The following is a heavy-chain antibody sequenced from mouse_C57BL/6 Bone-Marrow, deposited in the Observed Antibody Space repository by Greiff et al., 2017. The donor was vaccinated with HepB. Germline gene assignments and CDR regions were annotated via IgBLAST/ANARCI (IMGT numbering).Heavy chain of an antibody. CDR3: ARDGNINYAGFAY. J-gene: IGHJ3*01. Sequence: QVQLQQSGPELVKPGASVKISCKASGYAFSSSWMNWVKQRPGKGLEWIGRIYPGDGDTNYNGKFKGKATLTADKSSSTAYMQLSSLTSEDSAVYFCARDGNINYAGFAYWGQGTLVTVSA. CDR2: IYPGDGDT. V-gene: IGHV1-82*01. D-gene: IGHD2-5*01. CDR1: GYAFSSSW.